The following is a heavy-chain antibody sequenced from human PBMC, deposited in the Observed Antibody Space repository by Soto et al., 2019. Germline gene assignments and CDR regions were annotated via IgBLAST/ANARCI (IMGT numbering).Heavy chain of an antibody. CDR3: TTLGSHYFYHNFDV. CDR1: GFTFTNAW. J-gene: IGHJ6*02. V-gene: IGHV3-15*07. Sequence: EVQLVESGGGLVTPGGSLRLSCAASGFTFTNAWMNWVRQAPGKGLEWVGLIKMKSEGATTHYAAPVNGRFTISRDDSKKMLYLQMSNLKTEDTAVYYCTTLGSHYFYHNFDVWGQGTKVTVP. CDR2: IKMKSEGATT. D-gene: IGHD1-26*01.